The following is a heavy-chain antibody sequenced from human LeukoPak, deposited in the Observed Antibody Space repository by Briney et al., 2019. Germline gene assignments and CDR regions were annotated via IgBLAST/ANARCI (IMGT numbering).Heavy chain of an antibody. CDR3: TTDAAGQYYFAY. D-gene: IGHD6-13*01. CDR2: IKSKTDGGTP. CDR1: GFTFKYAW. Sequence: RGSLRLSCAASGFTFKYAWMTWVRQAPGKGLEWVGRIKSKTDGGTPDYAAPVEGRFSISRDDSKNMVSLQMNSLKTEDTAVYYCTTDAAGQYYFAYWGQGTLVTVSS. V-gene: IGHV3-15*01. J-gene: IGHJ4*02.